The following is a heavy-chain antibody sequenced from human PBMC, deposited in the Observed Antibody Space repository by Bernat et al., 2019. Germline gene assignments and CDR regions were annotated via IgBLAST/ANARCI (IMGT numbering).Heavy chain of an antibody. J-gene: IGHJ6*02. Sequence: EVQLLESGGGLVQPGGSLRLSCAASRFTFSSYAMNWVRQAPGKGLEWVAGIGTTISSSGSPYSADSVKGRFTICRDNSKNTLYLQMNSLRAEDTAVYYCARDGARGSGNSYYGMDVWGQGTTVTVSS. CDR3: ARDGARGSGNSYYGMDV. CDR2: TISSSGSP. CDR1: RFTFSSYA. D-gene: IGHD3-10*01. V-gene: IGHV3-23*01.